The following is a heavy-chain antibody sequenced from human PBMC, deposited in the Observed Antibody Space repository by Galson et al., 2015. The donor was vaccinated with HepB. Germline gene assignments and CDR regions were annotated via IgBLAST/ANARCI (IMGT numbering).Heavy chain of an antibody. CDR3: ARGGGVSIAGERTRWIWFDP. Sequence: SVKVSCKASGGTFSSYAISWVRQAPGQGLEWMGGIIPILGIANYAQKFQGRVTITADKSTSTAYMELSSLRSEDAAVYYCARGGGVSIAGERTRWIWFDPWGQGTLVTVSS. V-gene: IGHV1-69*10. J-gene: IGHJ5*02. D-gene: IGHD6-6*01. CDR1: GGTFSSYA. CDR2: IIPILGIA.